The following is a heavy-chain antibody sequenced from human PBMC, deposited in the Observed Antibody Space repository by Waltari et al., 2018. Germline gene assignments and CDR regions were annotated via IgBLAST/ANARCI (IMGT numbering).Heavy chain of an antibody. Sequence: QVQLQESGPGLVKPSETLSLTCSVSGDSMFSSRSYWGWIRQTTGKGLGWIANASQGVTAYYSPYRRSRVTISVDTSKNQVYLMMRSVTAVDTAVYYGARYPRVRSGYVAFDIWGPGTVVTVS. CDR1: GDSMFSSRSY. D-gene: IGHD3-22*01. CDR3: ARYPRVRSGYVAFDI. J-gene: IGHJ3*02. CDR2: ASQGVTA. V-gene: IGHV4-39*01.